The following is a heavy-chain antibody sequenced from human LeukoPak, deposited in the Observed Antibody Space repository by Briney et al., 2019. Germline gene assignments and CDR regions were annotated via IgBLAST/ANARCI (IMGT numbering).Heavy chain of an antibody. CDR2: ISWNSGSI. Sequence: GRSLRLSCAASGFTFDDYAMHWVRQAPGKGLEWVSGISWNSGSIGYADSVKGRFTISRDNAKNSLYLQMNSLRIEDTALYSCVKTGCSSTKCYTNYWGQGTLVTVSS. CDR1: GFTFDDYA. J-gene: IGHJ4*02. D-gene: IGHD2-2*02. CDR3: VKTGCSSTKCYTNY. V-gene: IGHV3-9*01.